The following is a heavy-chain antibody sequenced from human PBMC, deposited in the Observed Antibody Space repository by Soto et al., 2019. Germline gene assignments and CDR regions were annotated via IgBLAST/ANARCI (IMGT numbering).Heavy chain of an antibody. CDR2: IDPSDSYT. Sequence: GESLKISCHGSGYSFTSYWISWVRQMPGKGLEWMGRIDPSDSYTDYSPSFQGHVTISADKSISTAYLQWSNLKASDTAMYYCASRERAAAGPEFDYWGQGTLVTVSS. J-gene: IGHJ4*02. D-gene: IGHD6-13*01. CDR1: GYSFTSYW. CDR3: ASRERAAAGPEFDY. V-gene: IGHV5-10-1*01.